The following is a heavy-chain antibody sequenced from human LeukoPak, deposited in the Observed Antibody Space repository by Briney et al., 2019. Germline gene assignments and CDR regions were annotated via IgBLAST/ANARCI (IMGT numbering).Heavy chain of an antibody. CDR1: GFTFSGYS. Sequence: PGGSLRLSCAASGFTFSGYSMNWVRQAPGKGLEWVSSIRSSSSDIYYADSVKGRFTISRDNAKNSLYLQMHSLRAEDTAVYYCARTLLWFGELDAFDIWGQGTMVTVSS. J-gene: IGHJ3*02. V-gene: IGHV3-21*01. CDR3: ARTLLWFGELDAFDI. D-gene: IGHD3-10*01. CDR2: IRSSSSDI.